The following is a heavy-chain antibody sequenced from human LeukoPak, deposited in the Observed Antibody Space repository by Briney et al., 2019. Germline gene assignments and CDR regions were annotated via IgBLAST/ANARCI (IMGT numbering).Heavy chain of an antibody. CDR3: ARGPHYALGIYFDY. CDR1: GGSTSGDY. Sequence: PSETLSLTCTVSGGSTSGDYWSWIRQPAGKGLEWIGRIYSSGRTDYNPSLKSRVTMSVDTSKNQFSLKLNSVTAADTAVYYCARGPHYALGIYFDYWGQGTLVTVSS. CDR2: IYSSGRT. V-gene: IGHV4-4*07. J-gene: IGHJ4*02. D-gene: IGHD7-27*01.